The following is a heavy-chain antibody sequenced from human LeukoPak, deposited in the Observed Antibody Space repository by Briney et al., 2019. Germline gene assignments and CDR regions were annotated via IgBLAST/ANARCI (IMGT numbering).Heavy chain of an antibody. CDR3: ARDADGTGTTDY. CDR2: IYYSGST. D-gene: IGHD1-7*01. Sequence: SETLSLTCTVSGGSISSSSYYWGWIRQPPGKGLEWIGSIYYSGSTYYNPSLKSRVTISVDTSKNQFSLKLSSVTAADTAVYYCARDADGTGTTDYWGQGTLVTASS. V-gene: IGHV4-39*07. CDR1: GGSISSSSYY. J-gene: IGHJ4*02.